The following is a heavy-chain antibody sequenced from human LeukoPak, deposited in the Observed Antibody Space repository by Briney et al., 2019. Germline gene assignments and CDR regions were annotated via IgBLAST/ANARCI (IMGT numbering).Heavy chain of an antibody. Sequence: GGSLRLSCAASGFTFSSYEMNWVRQAPGKGLEWVSYISSSGSTIYYADSVKGRFTISRDNAKNSLYLQMNSLRAEDTAVYYCARTDIGGWGYFDYWGQGTLVTVSS. CDR1: GFTFSSYE. J-gene: IGHJ4*02. CDR3: ARTDIGGWGYFDY. V-gene: IGHV3-48*03. CDR2: ISSSGSTI. D-gene: IGHD5-12*01.